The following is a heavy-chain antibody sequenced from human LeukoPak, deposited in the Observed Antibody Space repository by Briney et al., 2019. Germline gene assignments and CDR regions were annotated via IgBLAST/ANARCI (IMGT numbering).Heavy chain of an antibody. V-gene: IGHV3-23*01. J-gene: IGHJ4*02. D-gene: IGHD3-3*01. CDR1: GFTFSSYA. CDR3: AREWLFYFDY. Sequence: PGGSLRLSCAASGFTFSSYAMSWVRQAPGKGLEWVSAISGSGGSTYYADSVKGRFTISRHNSENTLYLQMNSLRAEDTAVYYCAREWLFYFDYWGQGTLVTVSS. CDR2: ISGSGGST.